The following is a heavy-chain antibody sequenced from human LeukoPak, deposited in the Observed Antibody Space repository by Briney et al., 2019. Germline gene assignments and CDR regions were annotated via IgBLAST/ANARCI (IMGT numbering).Heavy chain of an antibody. CDR3: ARDPQVTYGSYPYFDY. CDR2: ISSSGSTI. CDR1: GFTFSDYY. Sequence: GGSLRLSCAASGFTFSDYYMSWIRQAPGKGLEWVSYISSSGSTIYYADSVKGRFTISRDNAKNSLYLQMNSLRAEDTAVYYCARDPQVTYGSYPYFDYWGQGTLVTVSS. D-gene: IGHD4-17*01. J-gene: IGHJ4*02. V-gene: IGHV3-11*04.